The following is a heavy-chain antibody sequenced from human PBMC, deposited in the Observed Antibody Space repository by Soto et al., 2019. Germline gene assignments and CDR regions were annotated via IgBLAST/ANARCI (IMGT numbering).Heavy chain of an antibody. J-gene: IGHJ4*02. V-gene: IGHV4-39*01. CDR3: ARQIYDSSGYYYAY. CDR2: IYSLGNT. D-gene: IGHD3-22*01. Sequence: QMQLREWGPGLVKPSEPRSFPAPAPVGPFSGSGNYWGGIRRPPGRGLEWLGTIYSLGNTYYNPSLKSRVTISVDKSKSQLFLKLSSVTAPDTAVYYCARQIYDSSGYYYAYWGQGTLVTVSS. CDR1: VGPFSGSGNY.